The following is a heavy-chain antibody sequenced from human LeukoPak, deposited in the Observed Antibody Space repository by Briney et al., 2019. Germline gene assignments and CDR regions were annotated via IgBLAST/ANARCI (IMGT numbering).Heavy chain of an antibody. J-gene: IGHJ2*01. CDR2: IYYSGST. Sequence: SETLSLTCTVSGGSISSYYWSWIRQPPGKGLEWIGYIYYSGSTNYNPSLKSRVTISVDTSKNQFSLKLSSVTAADTAVYYCASDLRARWYFDLWGRGTLVTVSS. V-gene: IGHV4-59*01. CDR1: GGSISSYY. CDR3: ASDLRARWYFDL.